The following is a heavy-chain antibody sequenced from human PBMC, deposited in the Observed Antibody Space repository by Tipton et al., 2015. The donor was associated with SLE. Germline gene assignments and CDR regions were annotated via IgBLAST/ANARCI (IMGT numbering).Heavy chain of an antibody. D-gene: IGHD2-15*01. J-gene: IGHJ6*02. CDR3: ARSLFVVVEAATYYYHGLDV. Sequence: TLSPTCTVSGVSISTSYCSWVRPPPGKGLEWIGFIHSRGCTKYNTSLTSRITISLDTSKNQFSLKLSPVTAADTAVYYCARSLFVVVEAATYYYHGLDVWGQGTTVTVSS. CDR2: IHSRGCT. V-gene: IGHV4-4*09. CDR1: GVSISTSY.